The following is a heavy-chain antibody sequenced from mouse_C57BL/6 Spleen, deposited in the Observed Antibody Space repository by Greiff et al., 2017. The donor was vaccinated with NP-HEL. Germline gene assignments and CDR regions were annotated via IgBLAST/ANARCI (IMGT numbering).Heavy chain of an antibody. D-gene: IGHD2-1*01. CDR3: ARRMAIYYGNFHWYFDV. CDR2: IDPSDSYT. V-gene: IGHV1-50*01. CDR1: GYTFTSYW. J-gene: IGHJ1*03. Sequence: QVQLQQPGAELVKPGASVKLSCKASGYTFTSYWMQWVKQRPGQGLEWIGEIDPSDSYTNYNQKFKGKATLTVDTSSSTAYMQLSSLTSEDSAVYYCARRMAIYYGNFHWYFDVWGTGTTVTVSS.